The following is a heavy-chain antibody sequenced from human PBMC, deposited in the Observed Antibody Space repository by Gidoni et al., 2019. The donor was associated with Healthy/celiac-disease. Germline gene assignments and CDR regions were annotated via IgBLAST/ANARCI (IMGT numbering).Heavy chain of an antibody. V-gene: IGHV3-30-3*01. D-gene: IGHD5-18*01. Sequence: QVQLVESGGGVVQPGRSLRLPCAASGFTFRSYAMHWVRQAPGKGLEWVAVISYDGSNKYYADSVKGRFTISRDNSKNTLYLQMNSLRAEDTAVYYCARDQWVQLWLRLDYWGQGTLVTVSS. CDR1: GFTFRSYA. CDR3: ARDQWVQLWLRLDY. CDR2: ISYDGSNK. J-gene: IGHJ4*02.